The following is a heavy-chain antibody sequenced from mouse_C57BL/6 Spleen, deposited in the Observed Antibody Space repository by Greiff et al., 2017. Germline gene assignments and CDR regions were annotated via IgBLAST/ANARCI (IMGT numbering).Heavy chain of an antibody. D-gene: IGHD1-1*01. CDR1: GYTFTSYG. CDR2: IYPRSGNT. J-gene: IGHJ2*01. CDR3: ARIGLLLRSDYFDY. Sequence: QVQLKQSGAELARPGASVKLSCKASGYTFTSYGISWVKQRTGQGLEWIGEIYPRSGNTYYNEKFKGKATLTADKSSSTAYMELRSLTSEDSAVXFCARIGLLLRSDYFDYWGQGTTLTVSS. V-gene: IGHV1-81*01.